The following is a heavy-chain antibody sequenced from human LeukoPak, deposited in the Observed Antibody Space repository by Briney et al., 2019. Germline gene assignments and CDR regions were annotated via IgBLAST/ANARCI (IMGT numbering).Heavy chain of an antibody. CDR1: GFTFSSYA. D-gene: IGHD6-19*01. Sequence: GGSLRLSCAASGFTFSSYAMSWVRQAPGKRLEWVSGISGSGGSTYYADSVKGRFTISRDNSKNTLYLQMNSLRAEDTAVYYCCGISVAGIYWGQGTLVTVSS. CDR2: ISGSGGST. CDR3: CGISVAGIY. J-gene: IGHJ4*02. V-gene: IGHV3-23*01.